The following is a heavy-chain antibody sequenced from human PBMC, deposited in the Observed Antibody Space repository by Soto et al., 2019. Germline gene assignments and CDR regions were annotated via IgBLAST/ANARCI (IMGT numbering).Heavy chain of an antibody. Sequence: EVQLLESGGDLVQPGGSLRLSCAASGFTFSSYAMSWVRQAPGKGLEWVSSISLGGGSTYFADSVKGRFTISRDNSKNSLYLQMNSLKPEDTAVYYCARPRSGSNRGKLDYWGQGTLVTVSS. J-gene: IGHJ4*02. D-gene: IGHD1-26*01. V-gene: IGHV3-23*01. CDR1: GFTFSSYA. CDR2: ISLGGGST. CDR3: ARPRSGSNRGKLDY.